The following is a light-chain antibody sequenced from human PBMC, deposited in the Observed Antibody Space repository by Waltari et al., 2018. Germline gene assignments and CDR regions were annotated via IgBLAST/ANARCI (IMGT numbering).Light chain of an antibody. Sequence: VVMTQSPATLSVSPGERATLSCRASQSISINVVWYQQKPGQAPRLLMYGASTRATDIPARFSGSGSGTEFTLTISSLQSEDAAVYYCQQFNDWPRTFGQGTKVEIK. CDR1: QSISIN. CDR3: QQFNDWPRT. V-gene: IGKV3D-15*01. J-gene: IGKJ1*01. CDR2: GAS.